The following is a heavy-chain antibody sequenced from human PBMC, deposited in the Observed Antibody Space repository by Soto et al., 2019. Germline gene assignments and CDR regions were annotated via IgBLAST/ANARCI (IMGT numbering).Heavy chain of an antibody. CDR1: GFSLSTLGAG. CDR2: IYWDDDR. CDR3: AHTQLTTGANAVDV. Sequence: QITLKESGPTLVKPTQVLTLTCSFSGFSLSTLGAGVGWVRQPPGKALEWLALIYWDDDRQYSPSLKTRLTITKDTSKNQVVLTLTNMDPVDTGTYFCAHTQLTTGANAVDVWGQGTIVTVSS. D-gene: IGHD1-1*01. J-gene: IGHJ3*01. V-gene: IGHV2-5*02.